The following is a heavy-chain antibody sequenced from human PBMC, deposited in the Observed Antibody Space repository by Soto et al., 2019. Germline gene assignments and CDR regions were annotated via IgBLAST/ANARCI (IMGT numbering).Heavy chain of an antibody. Sequence: ASVKVSCKASGYTFTNYYMHWVRQAPGQGLEWMGIINLSGGSTSYAQKFQGRVTMTRDTSTNTVYMELSSLRSEDTAVYYCARGFGGGWPFAFWGRGTLVTVSP. CDR1: GYTFTNYY. CDR3: ARGFGGGWPFAF. D-gene: IGHD6-19*01. CDR2: INLSGGST. V-gene: IGHV1-46*01. J-gene: IGHJ4*02.